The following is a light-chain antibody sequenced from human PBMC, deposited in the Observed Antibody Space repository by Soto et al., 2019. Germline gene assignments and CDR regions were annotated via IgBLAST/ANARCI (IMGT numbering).Light chain of an antibody. CDR3: QQYGSSPLT. CDR1: QSVSSSY. J-gene: IGKJ4*01. Sequence: EIVLTQSPGTLSLSPGERATLSCRASQSVSSSYLAWYQQKPGQAPRLLIYGASSRATGIPDRFSGSGSGTDFTLTISRLEPEDFGVYFCQQYGSSPLTFGRGTKVEIK. V-gene: IGKV3-20*01. CDR2: GAS.